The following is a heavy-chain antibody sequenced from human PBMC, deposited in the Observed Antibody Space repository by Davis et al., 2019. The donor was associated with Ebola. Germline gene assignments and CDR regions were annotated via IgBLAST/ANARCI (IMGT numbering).Heavy chain of an antibody. Sequence: GESLKISCAASGFTFSSYAMSWVRQAPWKGLEWVSAISGSGGSTYYADSVKGRFTISRDNSKNTLYLQMNSLRAEDTAVYYCAKYGDIPFDYWGQGTLVTVSS. CDR1: GFTFSSYA. D-gene: IGHD4-17*01. CDR2: ISGSGGST. CDR3: AKYGDIPFDY. J-gene: IGHJ4*02. V-gene: IGHV3-23*01.